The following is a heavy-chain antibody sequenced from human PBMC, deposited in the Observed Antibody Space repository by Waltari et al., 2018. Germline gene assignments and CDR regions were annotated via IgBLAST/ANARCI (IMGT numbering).Heavy chain of an antibody. CDR2: IYYSGST. D-gene: IGHD5-12*01. Sequence: QLQLQESGPGLVKPSETLSLTCTVSGGSISCSSYYWGWIRQPPGKGLEWIGSIYYSGSTYYNPSLKSRVTISVDTSKNQFSLKLSSVTAADTAVYYCARGRGQWLRPDAFDIWGQGTMVTVSS. V-gene: IGHV4-39*07. CDR3: ARGRGQWLRPDAFDI. CDR1: GGSISCSSYY. J-gene: IGHJ3*02.